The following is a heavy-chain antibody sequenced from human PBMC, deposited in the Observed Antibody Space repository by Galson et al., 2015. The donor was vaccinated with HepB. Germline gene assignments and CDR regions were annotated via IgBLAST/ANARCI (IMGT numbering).Heavy chain of an antibody. Sequence: SVKVSCKASGYTFTSYAMHWVRQAPGQRLEWMGWINAGNGNTKYSQKFQGRVTITRDTSASTAYMELSSLRSEDTAVYYCARDGAAGTTTYYYYGMDVWGQGTTVTVSS. J-gene: IGHJ6*02. CDR3: ARDGAAGTTTYYYYGMDV. CDR1: GYTFTSYA. CDR2: INAGNGNT. D-gene: IGHD6-13*01. V-gene: IGHV1-3*01.